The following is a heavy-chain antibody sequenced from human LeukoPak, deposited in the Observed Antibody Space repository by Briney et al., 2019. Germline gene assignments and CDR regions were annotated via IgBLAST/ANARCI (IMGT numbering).Heavy chain of an antibody. Sequence: PGGSPRLSCAASGFTFSSYAMSWVRQAPGKGLERVSAISGSGGSTHYADSVKGRFTISRDNSKNTLYLQMNSLRAEDTALYYCASLGYSKGYYYGMDVWGQGTAVTVSS. CDR2: ISGSGGST. V-gene: IGHV3-23*01. CDR1: GFTFSSYA. J-gene: IGHJ6*02. CDR3: ASLGYSKGYYYGMDV. D-gene: IGHD4-11*01.